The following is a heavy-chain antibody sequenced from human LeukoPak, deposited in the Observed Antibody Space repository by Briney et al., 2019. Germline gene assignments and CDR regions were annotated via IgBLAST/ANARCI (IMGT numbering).Heavy chain of an antibody. CDR1: GGSISSGSYY. Sequence: SQTLSLTCTVSGGSISSGSYYWSWIRQPPGRGLEWIGYIYYSGSTNYNPSLKSRVTISIDTSKNQFSLKLSSVTAADTAVYYCARSPQVAVAGTFDYWGQGTLVTVSS. J-gene: IGHJ4*02. CDR3: ARSPQVAVAGTFDY. D-gene: IGHD6-19*01. CDR2: IYYSGST. V-gene: IGHV4-61*01.